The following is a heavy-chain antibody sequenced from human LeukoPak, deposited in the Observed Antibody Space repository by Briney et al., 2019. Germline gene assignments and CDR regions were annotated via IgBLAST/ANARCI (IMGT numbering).Heavy chain of an antibody. J-gene: IGHJ4*02. Sequence: GGSLRLSCAASGFTFRNAWMSWARQAPGKGLEWVGRIKSKTDDGTADYAAPVKGRFTISRDDSKSTLYLQMNSLRAEDTAVYYCARGGGYWGQGTLVTVSS. V-gene: IGHV3-15*01. CDR1: GFTFRNAW. CDR3: ARGGGY. CDR2: IKSKTDDGTA.